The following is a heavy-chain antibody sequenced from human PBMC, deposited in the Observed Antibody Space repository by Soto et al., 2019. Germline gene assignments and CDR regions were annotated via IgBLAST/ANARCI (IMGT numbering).Heavy chain of an antibody. CDR1: GFTFSNAW. J-gene: IGHJ6*03. V-gene: IGHV3-15*01. D-gene: IGHD3-10*01. CDR3: TTGPYYGSGSYYPYYYYYYMDV. CDR2: IKSKTDGGTT. Sequence: EVQLVESGGGLVKPGGSLRLSCAASGFTFSNAWMSWVRQAPGKGLEWVGRIKSKTDGGTTDYAAPVKGRFTISRDDSKNTLYLQMNSLKTEDTAVYYCTTGPYYGSGSYYPYYYYYYMDVWGKGTTVTVSS.